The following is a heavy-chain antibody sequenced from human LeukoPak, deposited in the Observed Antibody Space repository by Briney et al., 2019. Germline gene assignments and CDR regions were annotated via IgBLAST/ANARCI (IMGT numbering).Heavy chain of an antibody. V-gene: IGHV3-21*01. Sequence: GGSLGSSGEASGLPLVTYEMNWFGRAPGKGLQWVSSISSSSSYISYADSVKGRFTISRDNSKNTLYLQMNSLRAEDTAVYYCAKSYKPGFDPWGQGTLVTVSS. CDR2: ISSSSSYI. CDR3: AKSYKPGFDP. D-gene: IGHD1-1*01. J-gene: IGHJ5*02. CDR1: GLPLVTYE.